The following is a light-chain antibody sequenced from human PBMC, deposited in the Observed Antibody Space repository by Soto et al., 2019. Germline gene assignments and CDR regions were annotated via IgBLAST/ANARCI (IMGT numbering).Light chain of an antibody. CDR3: QQFSSYPLT. V-gene: IGKV3-20*01. CDR2: DAS. CDR1: ESVVSNY. Sequence: EIVLTQSPGTLSLSPGERATLSCRATESVVSNYLAWYQLEPGQAPRLLIYDASSRATGIPDRFSGSGSGTDFTLTISRLEPEDFAVYYCQQFSSYPLTFGGGTKVDI. J-gene: IGKJ4*01.